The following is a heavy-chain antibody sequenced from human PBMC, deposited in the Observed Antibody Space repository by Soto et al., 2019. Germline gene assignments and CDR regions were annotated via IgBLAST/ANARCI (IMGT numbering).Heavy chain of an antibody. D-gene: IGHD6-6*01. CDR2: TYYRSKWYN. CDR1: GDSVSSNSAA. Sequence: PSQTLSLTCAISGDSVSSNSAAWNWIRQSPSRGLEWLGRTYYRSKWYNDYAVSVKSRITINPDTSKNQFSLQLNSVTPEDTAVYYCARDSTPTIAALVYYYYYGMDVWGQGTTVTVSS. V-gene: IGHV6-1*01. CDR3: ARDSTPTIAALVYYYYYGMDV. J-gene: IGHJ6*02.